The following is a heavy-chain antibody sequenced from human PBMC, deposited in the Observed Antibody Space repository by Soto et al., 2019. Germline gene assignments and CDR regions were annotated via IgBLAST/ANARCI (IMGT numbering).Heavy chain of an antibody. CDR1: GFTFSSYA. CDR3: AKEGGIAVARPLDY. D-gene: IGHD6-19*01. J-gene: IGHJ4*02. V-gene: IGHV3-23*01. Sequence: AGGSLRLSCAASGFTFSSYAMSWVRQAPGKGLEWVSAISGSGGSTYYADSVKGRFTISRDNSKNTLYLQMNSLRAEDTAVYYCAKEGGIAVARPLDYWGQGTLVTVSS. CDR2: ISGSGGST.